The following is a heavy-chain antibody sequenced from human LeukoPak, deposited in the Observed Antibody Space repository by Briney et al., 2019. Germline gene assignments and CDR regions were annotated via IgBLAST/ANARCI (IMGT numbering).Heavy chain of an antibody. J-gene: IGHJ6*03. V-gene: IGHV3-74*01. CDR1: GFTFSSYW. D-gene: IGHD6-13*01. Sequence: GGSLRLSCAASGFTFSSYWMHWVRQAPGKGLVWVSRINSDGSRTSYADSVKGRFTISRDNAKNTLYLQMNSLRAEDTAVYYCARDDLHLVRRLGGTTEYYYYYYMDVWGKGTTVTVSS. CDR2: INSDGSRT. CDR3: ARDDLHLVRRLGGTTEYYYYYYMDV.